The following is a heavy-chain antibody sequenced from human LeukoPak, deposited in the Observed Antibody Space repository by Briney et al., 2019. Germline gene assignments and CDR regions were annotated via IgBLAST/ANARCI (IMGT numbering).Heavy chain of an antibody. CDR1: GFSFSSYW. CDR3: ARDKEYLVRFTLCDY. CDR2: INSDGSRT. J-gene: IGHJ4*02. Sequence: GGSLRLSCGASGFSFSSYWMDWVRHGPGKGMVWVSHINSDGSRTMYADSVKGRFTISRDNSKTSLYLQINTLRADYTPVYYCARDKEYLVRFTLCDYWGQGTLVTVSS. V-gene: IGHV3-74*03. D-gene: IGHD2-21*01.